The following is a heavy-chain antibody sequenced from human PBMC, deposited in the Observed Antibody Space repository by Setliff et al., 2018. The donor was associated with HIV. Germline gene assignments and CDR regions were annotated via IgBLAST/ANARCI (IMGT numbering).Heavy chain of an antibody. D-gene: IGHD4-4*01. Sequence: SVKVSCKASGGTFSNYAINWVRQAPGQGLEWMGWIITIIGIASYAQKFRGRVTITADKSTSTAYMELSSLRSEDTAVYYCARGWTVPGLLKNDAFDIWGQGTMVTVSS. V-gene: IGHV1-69*10. CDR2: IITIIGIA. CDR3: ARGWTVPGLLKNDAFDI. CDR1: GGTFSNYA. J-gene: IGHJ3*02.